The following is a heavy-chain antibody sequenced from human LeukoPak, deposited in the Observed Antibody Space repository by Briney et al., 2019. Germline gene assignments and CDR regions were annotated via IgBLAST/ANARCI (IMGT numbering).Heavy chain of an antibody. D-gene: IGHD3-22*01. J-gene: IGHJ5*02. CDR1: GGSISSYY. V-gene: IGHV4-59*01. CDR3: ASVGGDSSGYWGFGP. CDR2: IYYSGST. Sequence: SETLSLTCTVSGGSISSYYWSWIRQPPGKGLEWIGYIYYSGSTNYNPSLKSRVTISVDTSKNQFSLKLSSVTAADTAVYYCASVGGDSSGYWGFGPWGQGTLVTVSS.